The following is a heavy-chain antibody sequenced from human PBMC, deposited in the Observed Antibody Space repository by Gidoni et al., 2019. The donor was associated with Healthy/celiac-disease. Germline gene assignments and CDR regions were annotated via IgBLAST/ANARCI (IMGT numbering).Heavy chain of an antibody. Sequence: EVQLVESGGGLVQPGGSLRLSCAASGFTFSRYSMNWVRQAPGKGLEWVSYISSSSSTIYYADSVKGRFTISRDKAKNSLYLQMNSLRDEDTAVYYCARVALPLIDSSGYYIRSVDYWGQGTLVTVSS. CDR1: GFTFSRYS. J-gene: IGHJ4*02. V-gene: IGHV3-48*02. CDR3: ARVALPLIDSSGYYIRSVDY. D-gene: IGHD3-22*01. CDR2: ISSSSSTI.